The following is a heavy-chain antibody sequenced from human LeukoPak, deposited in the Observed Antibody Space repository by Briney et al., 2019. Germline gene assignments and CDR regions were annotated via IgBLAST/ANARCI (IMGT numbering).Heavy chain of an antibody. CDR1: GFTFSACD. D-gene: IGHD3-9*01. J-gene: IGHJ3*02. V-gene: IGHV3-13*01. CDR2: IGTAGDT. CDR3: AREAYDILTGPHAFDI. Sequence: GGSLRLSCAASGFTFSACDMHWVRQATGKGLEWVSAIGTAGDTYYPGSVKGRFTISRENAKNSLYLQMNSLRAGDTAVYYCAREAYDILTGPHAFDIWGQGTMVTVSS.